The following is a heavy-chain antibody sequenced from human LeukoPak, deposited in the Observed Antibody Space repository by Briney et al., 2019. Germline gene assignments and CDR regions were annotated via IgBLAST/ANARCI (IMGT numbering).Heavy chain of an antibody. Sequence: GGSLRLSCAASGFTFSSYAMSWVRQAPGKGLEWVSGVSVRGETTNYADSVKGRFTISRDNSKNTLFLQMNSLRAEDTAAYYCAKGGWFGQFPSDVFDMWGQGTMVTVSS. CDR3: AKGGWFGQFPSDVFDM. CDR2: VSVRGETT. CDR1: GFTFSSYA. J-gene: IGHJ3*02. D-gene: IGHD3-10*01. V-gene: IGHV3-23*01.